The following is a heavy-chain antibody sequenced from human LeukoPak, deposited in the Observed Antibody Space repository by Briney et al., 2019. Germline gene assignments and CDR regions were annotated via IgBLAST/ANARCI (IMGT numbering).Heavy chain of an antibody. CDR3: AKSPPTATNYIAY. Sequence: PGGSLRLSYAACGFTFRGYAINSGRQAPGKGLEWVSAISGSGGSTYYADSVKGRFTISRDNSKNTLYLQMNSLRAEDTAVYYCAKSPPTATNYIAYWGQGTLVTVSS. CDR2: ISGSGGST. CDR1: GFTFRGYA. J-gene: IGHJ4*02. V-gene: IGHV3-23*01. D-gene: IGHD5-12*01.